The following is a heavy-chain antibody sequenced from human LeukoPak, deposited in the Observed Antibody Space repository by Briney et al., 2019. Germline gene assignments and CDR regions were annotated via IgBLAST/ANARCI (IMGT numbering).Heavy chain of an antibody. D-gene: IGHD5-24*01. V-gene: IGHV4-34*01. J-gene: IGHJ5*02. CDR1: GGSFSGYY. CDR3: ARQRPLDSWFDP. CDR2: INHSGST. Sequence: SETLSLTCAVYGGSFSGYYWSWIRQPPGKGLEWIGEINHSGSTNYNPSLKSRVTISVDTSKNQFSLKLSSVTAADTAVYYCARQRPLDSWFDPGAREPWSPSPQ.